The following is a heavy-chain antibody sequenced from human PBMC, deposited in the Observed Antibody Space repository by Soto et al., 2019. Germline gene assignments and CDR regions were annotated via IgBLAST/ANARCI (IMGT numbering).Heavy chain of an antibody. J-gene: IGHJ6*02. D-gene: IGHD3-22*01. CDR1: GFAFHYYW. Sequence: PGGSLRLSCAASGFAFHYYWMTWVRQAPGKGLEWVANVKPDGSATFYADSLKGQFTVSRDNANNSVSLQMHSLRADDTAVYYCARDRERVTVNGGIALGAMQVWGHGTTVTVSS. CDR3: ARDRERVTVNGGIALGAMQV. CDR2: VKPDGSAT. V-gene: IGHV3-7*03.